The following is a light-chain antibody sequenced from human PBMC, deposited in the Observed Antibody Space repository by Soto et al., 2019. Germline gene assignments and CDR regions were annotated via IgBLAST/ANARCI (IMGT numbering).Light chain of an antibody. CDR3: HQYNSFPAT. V-gene: IGKV3-15*01. J-gene: IGKJ3*01. CDR2: SAS. CDR1: QSVGSN. Sequence: EIVMTQSPVTLSVSPGEGATLSCRASQSVGSNLAWYQQKPGQAPRLLMYSASTRAIGVPVRFSGSVSGKEFALSISSLQFEDFAVYYCHQYNSFPATFGPGTKVDI.